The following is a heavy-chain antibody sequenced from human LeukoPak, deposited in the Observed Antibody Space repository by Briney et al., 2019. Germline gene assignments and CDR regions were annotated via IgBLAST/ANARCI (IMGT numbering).Heavy chain of an antibody. J-gene: IGHJ4*02. V-gene: IGHV3-48*02. CDR3: VRGRPYYFDH. D-gene: IGHD6-25*01. CDR2: IISSSSTM. CDR1: GFTFSTLS. Sequence: GGSLRLSCAASGFTFSTLSMNWVRQAPGKGLEWISYIISSSSTMYYADSVKGRFTISRDNAKSSLYLQMDSLRDEDTAVYYCVRGRPYYFDHWGQGALVAVSS.